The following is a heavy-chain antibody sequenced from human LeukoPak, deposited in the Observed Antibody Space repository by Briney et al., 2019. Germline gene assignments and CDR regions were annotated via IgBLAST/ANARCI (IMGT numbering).Heavy chain of an antibody. CDR3: ARDSVLRYFDWLKEDAFDI. D-gene: IGHD3-9*01. CDR1: GYTFTSYD. CDR2: MNPNSGNT. J-gene: IGHJ3*02. Sequence: ASVKVSCKASGYTFTSYDINWVRQATGQGLEWMGWMNPNSGNTGYAQKFQGRVTMTRNTSISTAYMELSSLRSEDTAVYYCARDSVLRYFDWLKEDAFDIWGQGTTVTVSS. V-gene: IGHV1-8*01.